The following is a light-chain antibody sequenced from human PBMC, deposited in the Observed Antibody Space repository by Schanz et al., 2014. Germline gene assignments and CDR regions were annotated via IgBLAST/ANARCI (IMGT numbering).Light chain of an antibody. Sequence: QSVLTQPPSVSGAPGQRVTISCTGSSSNIGSNYVYWYQQLPGTAPKLLIYGNDNRPSGVPDRFSGSKSGASASLAITGLQVEDEADYYCQSFDSSLRGWVFGGGTKLTVL. V-gene: IGLV1-40*01. J-gene: IGLJ3*02. CDR1: SSNIGSNY. CDR2: GND. CDR3: QSFDSSLRGWV.